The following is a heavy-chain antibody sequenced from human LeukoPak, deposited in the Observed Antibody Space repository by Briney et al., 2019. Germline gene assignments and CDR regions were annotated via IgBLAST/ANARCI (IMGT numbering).Heavy chain of an antibody. CDR1: GGTLSSYA. Sequence: GSSVKVSCKASGGTLSSYAISWVRQAPGQGLEWMGRIIPILGIANYAQKFQGRVTITTDESTSTAYMELSSLRSEDTAVYYCARGVLGGIAARFHYYYYMDVWGKGTTVTVSS. J-gene: IGHJ6*03. D-gene: IGHD6-13*01. CDR2: IIPILGIA. CDR3: ARGVLGGIAARFHYYYYMDV. V-gene: IGHV1-69*04.